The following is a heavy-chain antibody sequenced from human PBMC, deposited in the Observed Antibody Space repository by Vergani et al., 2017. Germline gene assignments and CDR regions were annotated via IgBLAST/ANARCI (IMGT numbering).Heavy chain of an antibody. CDR2: ISVNNGNT. Sequence: QVQLVHPGVELKKPGASVKVSCKTSGSTFISYGISWVRQAPGQGLEWRGWISVNNGNTNYAQKFQGRVTMTTDTSTSTAYMEVWSLRSDDTAVYYFARADYGDMARENCKHWGQGSLVTVSS. CDR3: ARADYGDMARENCKH. D-gene: IGHD4-17*01. CDR1: GSTFISYG. J-gene: IGHJ1*01. V-gene: IGHV1-18*01.